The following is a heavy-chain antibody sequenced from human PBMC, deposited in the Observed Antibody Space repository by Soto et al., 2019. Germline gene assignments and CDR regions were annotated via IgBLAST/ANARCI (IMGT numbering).Heavy chain of an antibody. CDR3: AREMNYYDTSGDSYFDY. CDR2: IYYSGST. J-gene: IGHJ4*02. Sequence: SETLSLTCTVSGGSISSGTYQWTWIRQHPEKGLEWIGYIYYSGSTYYNPSLKSRVTISVDTSKNQFSLRLSSVTAADTAVYYCAREMNYYDTSGDSYFDYWGQGTLVTVSS. D-gene: IGHD3-22*01. CDR1: GGSISSGTYQ. V-gene: IGHV4-31*03.